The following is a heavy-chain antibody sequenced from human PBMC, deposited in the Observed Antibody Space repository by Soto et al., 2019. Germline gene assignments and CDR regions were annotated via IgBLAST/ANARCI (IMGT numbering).Heavy chain of an antibody. Sequence: SVKVSCKASGGTFSSYAISWVRQAPGQGLEWMGGTIPIFGTANYAQKFQGRVTITADESTSTAYMELSSLRSEDTAVYYCARLYCGGDCYLRYYYYGMDVWGQGTTVTVSS. CDR3: ARLYCGGDCYLRYYYYGMDV. CDR2: TIPIFGTA. V-gene: IGHV1-69*13. J-gene: IGHJ6*02. CDR1: GGTFSSYA. D-gene: IGHD2-21*02.